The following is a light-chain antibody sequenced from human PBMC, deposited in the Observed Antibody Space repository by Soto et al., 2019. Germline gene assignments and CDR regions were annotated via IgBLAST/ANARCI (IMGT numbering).Light chain of an antibody. J-gene: IGLJ1*01. CDR3: SSYTSTMTHV. CDR1: SSVVGGFNS. Sequence: QSVLTQPASVSGSPGQLITISCTGTSSVVGGFNSVSWYQLRPGTAPKLILYDVVDRPSGVSYRFSGSKSGNTASLTISGLQAADEADYFCSSYTSTMTHVFGSGTKVTVL. CDR2: DVV. V-gene: IGLV2-14*03.